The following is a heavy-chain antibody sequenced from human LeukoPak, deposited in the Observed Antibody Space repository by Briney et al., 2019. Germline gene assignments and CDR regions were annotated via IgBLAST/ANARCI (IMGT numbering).Heavy chain of an antibody. Sequence: GGSLRLSCAASGFTFSDYYLSWIRQAPGKGLEWVSYISHSGSTIYYADSVKGRFSVSRDNAKNSLYLQMNSLRAEDTAVYYCAREGGIVVRPAANWFDPWGQGTLVTVSS. V-gene: IGHV3-11*01. J-gene: IGHJ5*02. CDR2: ISHSGSTI. CDR3: AREGGIVVRPAANWFDP. CDR1: GFTFSDYY. D-gene: IGHD2-2*01.